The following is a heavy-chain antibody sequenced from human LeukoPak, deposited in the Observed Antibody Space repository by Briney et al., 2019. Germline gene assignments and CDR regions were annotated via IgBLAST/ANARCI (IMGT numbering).Heavy chain of an antibody. V-gene: IGHV1-69*04. CDR3: ASGEYYYHGMDV. CDR1: GGTFSSYA. CDR2: IIPILGIA. J-gene: IGHJ6*02. Sequence: GASVKVSCKASGGTFSSYAISWVRQAPGQGLEWMGRIIPILGIANYAQKFQGRVTITADKSTSTAYMELSSLRSEDTAVYYCASGEYYYHGMDVWGQGTTVTVSS. D-gene: IGHD4-17*01.